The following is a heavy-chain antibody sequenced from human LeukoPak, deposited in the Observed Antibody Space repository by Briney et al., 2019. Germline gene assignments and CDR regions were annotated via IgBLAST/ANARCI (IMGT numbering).Heavy chain of an antibody. CDR2: IYHSGST. CDR1: GYSISSGYY. V-gene: IGHV4-38-2*02. D-gene: IGHD1/OR15-1a*01. CDR3: ARDHSVTTGWFDP. Sequence: PSETLSLTCAVSGYSISSGYYWGWIRQPPGKGLEWIGSIYHSGSTYYNPSLKSRVTISVDTSKNQFSLKLSSVTAADTAVYYCARDHSVTTGWFDPWGQGTLVTVSS. J-gene: IGHJ5*02.